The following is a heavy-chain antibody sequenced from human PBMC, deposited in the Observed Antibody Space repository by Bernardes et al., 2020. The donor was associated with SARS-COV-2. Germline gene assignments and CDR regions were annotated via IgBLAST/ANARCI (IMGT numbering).Heavy chain of an antibody. CDR2: INHDGSEK. V-gene: IGHV3-7*01. J-gene: IGHJ3*02. D-gene: IGHD3-9*01. CDR1: GTTIRTYC. CDR3: ASLTGDAAFDI. Sequence: GGSLTLSCVVSGTTIRTYCNSWGRQAPRQGLEWVGNINHDGSEKTYVDSVKGRSTLYRDTAKNSLYLQMNSLRAEDTAVYYCASLTGDAAFDIWGQGTMVTVSS.